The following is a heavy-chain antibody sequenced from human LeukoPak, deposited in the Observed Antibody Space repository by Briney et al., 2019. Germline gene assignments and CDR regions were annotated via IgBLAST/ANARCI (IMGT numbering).Heavy chain of an antibody. CDR1: GYTFTSYG. CDR2: IIPIFGTA. D-gene: IGHD3-3*01. V-gene: IGHV1-69*05. J-gene: IGHJ4*02. CDR3: ARGLLHYDFWSGYYY. Sequence: SVKVSCKASGYTFTSYGISWVRQAPGQGLEWMGGIIPIFGTANYAQKFQGRVTITTDESTSTAYMELSSLRSEDTAVYYCARGLLHYDFWSGYYYWGQGTLVTVSS.